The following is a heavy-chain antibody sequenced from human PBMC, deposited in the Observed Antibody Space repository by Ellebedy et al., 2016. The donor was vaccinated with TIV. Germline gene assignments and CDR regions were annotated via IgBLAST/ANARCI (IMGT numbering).Heavy chain of an antibody. CDR2: IIPILGIA. V-gene: IGHV1-69*04. D-gene: IGHD6-19*01. Sequence: AASVKVSCKASVGTFSSYAISWARQAPGQGLEWMGRIIPILGIANYAQKFQGRVTITADKSTSTAYMELSSLRYEDTAVYYCARNGIAVAGGMGYWGQGTLVTVSS. CDR3: ARNGIAVAGGMGY. J-gene: IGHJ4*02. CDR1: VGTFSSYA.